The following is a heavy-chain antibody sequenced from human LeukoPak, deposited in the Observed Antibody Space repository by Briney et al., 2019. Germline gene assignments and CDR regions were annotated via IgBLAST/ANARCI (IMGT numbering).Heavy chain of an antibody. V-gene: IGHV4-39*07. D-gene: IGHD3-22*01. Sequence: SETLSLTCTVSGGSISSSSYCWGWIRQPPGKGLEWIGSIYYSGSTYYNPSLKSRVTISVDTSKNQFSLKLSSVTAADTAVYYCARVDYDSGYYFDYWGQGTLVTVSS. CDR2: IYYSGST. CDR1: GGSISSSSYC. CDR3: ARVDYDSGYYFDY. J-gene: IGHJ4*02.